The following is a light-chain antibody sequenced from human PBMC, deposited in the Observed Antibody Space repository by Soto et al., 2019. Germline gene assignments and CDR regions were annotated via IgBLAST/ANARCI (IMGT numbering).Light chain of an antibody. CDR1: SSNIGSYNL. V-gene: IGLV2-23*01. Sequence: QSALTQPASVSGSLGQSITISCSGTSSNIGSYNLVSWYQHQPGKAPKIMIFEGSKRPSGVSNRFSGSRSGNTASLTISGLQAEDEADYYRCSFAGTGTQYVFGTGTKLTVL. CDR2: EGS. J-gene: IGLJ1*01. CDR3: CSFAGTGTQYV.